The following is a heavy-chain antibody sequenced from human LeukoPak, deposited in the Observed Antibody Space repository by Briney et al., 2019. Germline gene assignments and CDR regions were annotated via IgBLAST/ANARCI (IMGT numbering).Heavy chain of an antibody. Sequence: SETLSLTCTVSGGSISSSSYYWGWIRQPPGKGLERIGSIYYSGSTYYNPSLKSRVTISVDTSKNQFSLKLSSVTAADTAVYYCARQIGSSGWYEYFDYWGQGTLVTVSS. J-gene: IGHJ4*02. V-gene: IGHV4-39*01. CDR2: IYYSGST. CDR1: GGSISSSSYY. CDR3: ARQIGSSGWYEYFDY. D-gene: IGHD6-19*01.